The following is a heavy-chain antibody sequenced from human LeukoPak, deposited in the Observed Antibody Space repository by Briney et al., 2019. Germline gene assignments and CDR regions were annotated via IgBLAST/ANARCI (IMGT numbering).Heavy chain of an antibody. Sequence: ASVKVSCKASGYTFTSYDINWVRQATGQGLEWMGWMNPNSGNTGYAQKFQGRVTMTRDTSISTAYMELSRLRSDDTAVYYCARAHVESIAASQPYYYYYGMDVWGQGTTVTVSS. V-gene: IGHV1-8*01. J-gene: IGHJ6*02. CDR1: GYTFTSYD. CDR3: ARAHVESIAASQPYYYYYGMDV. CDR2: MNPNSGNT. D-gene: IGHD6-25*01.